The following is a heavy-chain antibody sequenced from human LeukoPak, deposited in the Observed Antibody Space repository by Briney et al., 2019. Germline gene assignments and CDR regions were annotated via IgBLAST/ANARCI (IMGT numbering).Heavy chain of an antibody. CDR3: ANDRPPMTLDY. CDR1: GFTFSSYG. Sequence: GGSLRLSCAASGFTFSSYGMHWVRQAPGKGLEWVAVIWYDGSNKYYADSVKGRFTISRDNSKNTLYLQMNSLRAEDTAVYYCANDRPPMTLDYWGQGTLVTVSS. V-gene: IGHV3-33*06. CDR2: IWYDGSNK. J-gene: IGHJ4*02.